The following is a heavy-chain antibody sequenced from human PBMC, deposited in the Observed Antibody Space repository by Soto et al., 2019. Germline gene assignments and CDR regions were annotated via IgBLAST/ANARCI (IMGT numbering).Heavy chain of an antibody. CDR2: INHSGST. CDR3: ARAYGGNSGVFDY. CDR1: GRSFSGYY. D-gene: IGHD4-17*01. V-gene: IGHV4-34*01. Sequence: QVQLQQGGAGLLKPSETLSLTCAVYGRSFSGYYWSWIRQPPGKGLEWIGEINHSGSTNYNPSLKRRVTISVDTAQNQFSLNLSSVTAADTAVYYCARAYGGNSGVFDYWGQGTLVTVSS. J-gene: IGHJ4*02.